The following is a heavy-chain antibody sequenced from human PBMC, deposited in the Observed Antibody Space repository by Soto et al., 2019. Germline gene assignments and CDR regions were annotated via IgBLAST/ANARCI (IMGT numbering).Heavy chain of an antibody. V-gene: IGHV4-38-2*01. J-gene: IGHJ4*02. CDR2: IYHSGST. Sequence: ETLSLTCAVSGYSISSGYYWGWIRQPPGKGLEWIGSIYHSGSTYYNPSLKSRVTISVDTSKNQFSLKLSSVTAADTAVYYCARGEYCTNGVCLYYFDYWGQGTLVTVSS. D-gene: IGHD2-8*01. CDR3: ARGEYCTNGVCLYYFDY. CDR1: GYSISSGYY.